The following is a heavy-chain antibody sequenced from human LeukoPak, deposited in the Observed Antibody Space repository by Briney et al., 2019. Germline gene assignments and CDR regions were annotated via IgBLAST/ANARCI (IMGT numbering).Heavy chain of an antibody. D-gene: IGHD3-22*01. J-gene: IGHJ4*02. CDR2: IHNSGTT. CDR1: GDSISSSGCY. V-gene: IGHV4-39*07. CDR3: ARTYSSGQGAYY. Sequence: RSETLSLTCTVSGDSISSSGCYWGWLRQPPGMGLEWIGSIHNSGTTYFNPSLKSRVTISVGASKNQFSLKLSSVAAADTAIYYCARTYSSGQGAYYWGQGTLVTVSS.